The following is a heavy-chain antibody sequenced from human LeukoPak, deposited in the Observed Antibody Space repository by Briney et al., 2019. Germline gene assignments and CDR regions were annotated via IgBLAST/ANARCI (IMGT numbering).Heavy chain of an antibody. CDR2: IRSTGDST. CDR1: GLTFSSYA. CDR3: GRSRRINASLYYYMDV. J-gene: IGHJ6*03. Sequence: GGSLRLSCAASGLTFSSYAITWVRQAPGKGLEWVSSIRSTGDSTFYADSVKGRFTISRDNSKNTVYLLMNSLRTEDTAVYYCGRSRRINASLYYYMDVWGKGTTVTVSS. V-gene: IGHV3-23*01. D-gene: IGHD2-15*01.